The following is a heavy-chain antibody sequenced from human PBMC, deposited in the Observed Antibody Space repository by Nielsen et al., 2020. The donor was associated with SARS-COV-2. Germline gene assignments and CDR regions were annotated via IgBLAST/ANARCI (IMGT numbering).Heavy chain of an antibody. CDR3: ARARGAYGDYYYYYYTDV. D-gene: IGHD4-17*01. Sequence: LRLSCAISGDSVYSSSAAWNWIRQSPSRGLEWLGRTYYRSKWYNDYAVSVKSRITINPDTSKNQFSLHLNSVTPEDTSVYYCARARGAYGDYYYYYYTDVWGKGTTVTVSS. J-gene: IGHJ6*03. CDR2: TYYRSKWYN. CDR1: GDSVYSSSAA. V-gene: IGHV6-1*01.